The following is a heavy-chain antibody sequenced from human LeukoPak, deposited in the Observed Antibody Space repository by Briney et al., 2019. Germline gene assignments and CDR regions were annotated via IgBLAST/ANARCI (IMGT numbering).Heavy chain of an antibody. CDR3: ARDTGTIDEEFYYYYYGMDV. J-gene: IGHJ6*02. CDR1: GYTFTSYG. V-gene: IGHV1-18*01. D-gene: IGHD3-10*01. CDR2: ISAYNGNT. Sequence: ASVKVSCKASGYTFTSYGISLVRQAPGQGLEWMEWISAYNGNTNYAQKLQGRVTMTTDTSTSTAYMELRSLRSDDTAVYYCARDTGTIDEEFYYYYYGMDVWGQGTTVTVSS.